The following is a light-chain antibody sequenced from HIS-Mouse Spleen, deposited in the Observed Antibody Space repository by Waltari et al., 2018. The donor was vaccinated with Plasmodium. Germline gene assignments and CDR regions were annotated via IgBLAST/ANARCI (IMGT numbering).Light chain of an antibody. J-gene: IGKJ1*01. CDR1: QSVSSSD. CDR2: GAS. CDR3: QQYGSSAWT. Sequence: EIVLTQSPGTLSLSPGERATLSCRASQSVSSSDLAWYQQKPGQAPRLLSYGASSRATGIPDRFSGSGSGTDFTLTISRLEPEDLAVYYCQQYGSSAWTFGQGTKVEIK. V-gene: IGKV3-20*01.